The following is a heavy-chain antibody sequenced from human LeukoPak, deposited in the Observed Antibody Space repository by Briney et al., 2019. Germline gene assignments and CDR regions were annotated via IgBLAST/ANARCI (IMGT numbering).Heavy chain of an antibody. J-gene: IGHJ4*02. D-gene: IGHD6-19*01. Sequence: GGSLRLSCAASGFSLRSSEMNWVRQAPGKGPEWVAHINSADNVEYYTDSVRGRFTISRDNAKDLLYLQMNSLRTEDTALYFCAKDQGASGWGAFDSWGQGTLVTVSS. CDR1: GFSLRSSE. CDR3: AKDQGASGWGAFDS. CDR2: INSADNVE. V-gene: IGHV3-48*03.